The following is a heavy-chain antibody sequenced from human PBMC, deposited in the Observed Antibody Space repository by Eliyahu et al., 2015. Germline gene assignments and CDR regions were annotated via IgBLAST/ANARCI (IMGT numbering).Heavy chain of an antibody. CDR2: ISSGGSLI. Sequence: YMNWIRQAPGKGLEWVSFISSGGSLIRYADPVKGRFTVSRDNAKNSLVLQLNSLRAEDTAVYYCARGHYGMDVWGQGTTVTVSS. V-gene: IGHV3-11*01. CDR1: Y. J-gene: IGHJ6*02. CDR3: ARGHYGMDV.